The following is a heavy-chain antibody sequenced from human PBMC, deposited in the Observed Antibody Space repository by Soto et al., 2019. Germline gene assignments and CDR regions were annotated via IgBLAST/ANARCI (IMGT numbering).Heavy chain of an antibody. D-gene: IGHD2-15*01. CDR3: AKSRLDIVVVVATTGPFDY. CDR1: GFTFSSYG. J-gene: IGHJ4*02. V-gene: IGHV3-30*18. CDR2: ISYDGSNK. Sequence: QVQLVESGGGVVQPGRSLRLSCAASGFTFSSYGMHWVRQAPGKGLEWVAVISYDGSNKYYADSVKGRFTISRDNSKNTLYLQMNRLRAEDTAVYYCAKSRLDIVVVVATTGPFDYWGQGTLVTVSS.